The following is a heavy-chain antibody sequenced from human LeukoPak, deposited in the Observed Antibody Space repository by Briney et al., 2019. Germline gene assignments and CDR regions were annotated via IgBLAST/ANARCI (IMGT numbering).Heavy chain of an antibody. Sequence: GGSLRLSCAASGFTFSSYSRNWVRQAPGKELEWVSSISSSSSYIYYADSVKGRFTISRDNAKNSLYLQKNSLRAEDTAVYYCARDTGGCLDHWGQGTLVTVSS. V-gene: IGHV3-21*01. CDR2: ISSSSSYI. CDR3: ARDTGGCLDH. J-gene: IGHJ4*02. CDR1: GFTFSSYS. D-gene: IGHD1-26*01.